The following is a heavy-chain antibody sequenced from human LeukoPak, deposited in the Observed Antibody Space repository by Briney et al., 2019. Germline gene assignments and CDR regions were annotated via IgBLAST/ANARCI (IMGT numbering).Heavy chain of an antibody. Sequence: HGESLKISCKGSGYSSTSYWIGWVRQMPGKGLEWMGIIYPGDSDTRYSPSFQGQVTISADKSISTAYLQWSSLKASDTAMYYCARHSDYVWGSYGYWGQGTLVTVSS. CDR1: GYSSTSYW. J-gene: IGHJ4*02. V-gene: IGHV5-51*01. CDR2: IYPGDSDT. CDR3: ARHSDYVWGSYGY. D-gene: IGHD3-16*01.